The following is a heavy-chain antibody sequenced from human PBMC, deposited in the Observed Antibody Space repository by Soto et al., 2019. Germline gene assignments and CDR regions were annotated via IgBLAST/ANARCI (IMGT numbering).Heavy chain of an antibody. CDR1: GYSLTSYW. V-gene: IGHV5-51*01. CDR2: IYPGDSDT. D-gene: IGHD3-10*01. Sequence: PGESLKISCKGSGYSLTSYWIGWVRQMPGKGLEWMGIIYPGDSDTRYSPSFQGQVTISADKSISTAYLQWSSLKASDTAMYYCARRKGGYYGSGSEFDPWGQGTLVTVSS. CDR3: ARRKGGYYGSGSEFDP. J-gene: IGHJ5*02.